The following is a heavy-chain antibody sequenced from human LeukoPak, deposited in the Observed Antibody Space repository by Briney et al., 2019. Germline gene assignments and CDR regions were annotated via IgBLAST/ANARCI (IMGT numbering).Heavy chain of an antibody. J-gene: IGHJ4*02. CDR2: INSDGSST. D-gene: IGHD6-6*01. Sequence: GGSLRLSCAASGFTFSSYWMHWVRQAPGKGLAWVSRINSDGSSTSYADSVKGRFTISRDSAKNTLYLQMNSLRAEDTAVYYCARDGTYSSSTFDYWGQGTLVTVSS. V-gene: IGHV3-74*01. CDR3: ARDGTYSSSTFDY. CDR1: GFTFSSYW.